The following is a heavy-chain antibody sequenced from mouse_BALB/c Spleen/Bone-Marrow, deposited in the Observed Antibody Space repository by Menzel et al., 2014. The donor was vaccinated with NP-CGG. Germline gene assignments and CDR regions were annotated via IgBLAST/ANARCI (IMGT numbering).Heavy chain of an antibody. CDR1: GFTFTDYY. D-gene: IGHD2-3*01. CDR3: ARDMGGLLFDY. V-gene: IGHV7-3*02. J-gene: IGHJ2*01. CDR2: IRNKANGYTT. Sequence: EVKLVESGGGLVQPGGSLRLSRATSGFTFTDYYMNWVRQPPGKALEWLGFIRNKANGYTTEYSASVKGRFTISRDNSQSILYLQMNTLRAEDSATYYCARDMGGLLFDYWGQGTTLTVSS.